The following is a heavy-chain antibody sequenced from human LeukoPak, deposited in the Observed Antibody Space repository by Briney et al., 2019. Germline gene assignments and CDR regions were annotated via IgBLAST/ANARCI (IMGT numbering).Heavy chain of an antibody. V-gene: IGHV4-39*07. Sequence: SSETLSLTCTVSGGSTSSSSYYWGWIRQPPGKGLEWIGSIYYSGSTYYNPSLKSRVTISVDTSKNQFSLKLSSVTAADTAVYYCARAGTNLGDYDYWGQGTLVTVSS. D-gene: IGHD4-17*01. CDR2: IYYSGST. J-gene: IGHJ4*02. CDR3: ARAGTNLGDYDY. CDR1: GGSTSSSSYY.